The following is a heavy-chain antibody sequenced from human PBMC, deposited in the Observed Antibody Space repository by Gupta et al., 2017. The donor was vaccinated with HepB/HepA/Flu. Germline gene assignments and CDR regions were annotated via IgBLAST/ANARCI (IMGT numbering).Heavy chain of an antibody. D-gene: IGHD2-15*01. CDR3: SSAQRGGGSWTHHFDY. V-gene: IGHV4-31*03. J-gene: IGHJ4*02. CDR1: GGSLNSTNYF. CDR2: IYYSGNT. Sequence: QVQLQESGPGVVKPSQTLSLTCTVSGGSLNSTNYFWGWVCQHPGKGLEWIGYIYYSGNTEDNPSLNRRVTMSVDTAKNQFSLKLKFVNAEATAIYYWSSAQRGGGSWTHHFDYWGQGTLVTVSS.